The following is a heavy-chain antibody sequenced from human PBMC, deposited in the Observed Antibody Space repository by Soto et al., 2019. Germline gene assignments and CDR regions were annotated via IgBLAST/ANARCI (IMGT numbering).Heavy chain of an antibody. CDR1: GFTFSSYE. CDR3: ATMTWDYYGSGSYDY. D-gene: IGHD3-10*01. V-gene: IGHV3-48*03. Sequence: EVQLVESGGGLVQPGGSLRLSCAASGFTFSSYEMNWVRQAPGKGLEWVSYISSSGSTIYYADSVKGRFTISRDNAKNSLYMHMNSLRAEDTAVYYCATMTWDYYGSGSYDYWGQGTLVTVSS. CDR2: ISSSGSTI. J-gene: IGHJ4*02.